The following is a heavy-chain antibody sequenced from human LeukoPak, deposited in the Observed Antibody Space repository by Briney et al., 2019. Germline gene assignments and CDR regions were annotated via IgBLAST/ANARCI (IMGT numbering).Heavy chain of an antibody. CDR1: GYTLTELS. CDR2: IIPIFGTA. J-gene: IGHJ4*02. D-gene: IGHD1-26*01. Sequence: SVKVSCKVSGYTLTELSMHWVRQAPGQGLEWMGGIIPIFGTANYAQKFQGRVTITADESTSTAYMELSSLRSEDTAVYYCARLVGATQYYFDYWGQGTLVTVSS. CDR3: ARLVGATQYYFDY. V-gene: IGHV1-69*13.